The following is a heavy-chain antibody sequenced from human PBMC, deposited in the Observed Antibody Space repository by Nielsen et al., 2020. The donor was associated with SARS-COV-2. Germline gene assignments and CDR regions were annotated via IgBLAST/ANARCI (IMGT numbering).Heavy chain of an antibody. V-gene: IGHV4-34*01. CDR1: GGSFSGYY. J-gene: IGHJ4*02. D-gene: IGHD3-22*01. CDR3: ARGNYYDSSGYYYFAY. CDR2: INHSGST. Sequence: SETLSLTCAVYGGSFSGYYWSWIRQLPGKGLEWIGEINHSGSTNYNPSLKSRVTISVDTSKNQFSLKLSSVTAADTAVYYCARGNYYDSSGYYYFAYWGQGTLVTVSS.